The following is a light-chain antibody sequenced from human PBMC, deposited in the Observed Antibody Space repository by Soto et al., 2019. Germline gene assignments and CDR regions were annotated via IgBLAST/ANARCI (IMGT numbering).Light chain of an antibody. V-gene: IGLV8-61*01. Sequence: QTVVTQEPSLSVSPGETVTLTCALSSGSVSANYYASWFQQTPGQPPRTLIYSTDTRSSAVPDRFSGSILGNKAALTITGAQAEDESDYYCVLYLGSGISVFGGGTKLTVL. CDR2: STD. CDR3: VLYLGSGISV. J-gene: IGLJ3*02. CDR1: SGSVSANYY.